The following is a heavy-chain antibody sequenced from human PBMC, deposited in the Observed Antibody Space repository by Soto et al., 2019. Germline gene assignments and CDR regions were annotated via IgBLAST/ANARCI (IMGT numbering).Heavy chain of an antibody. Sequence: AASVKVSCKASGGTFSSYAISWVRQAPGQGLEWMGGIIPIFGTANYAQKFQGRVTITADESTSTAYMELSSLRSEDTAVYYCARAVDTAMGPIDYWGQGTLVTVSS. J-gene: IGHJ4*02. CDR1: GGTFSSYA. V-gene: IGHV1-69*13. D-gene: IGHD5-18*01. CDR2: IIPIFGTA. CDR3: ARAVDTAMGPIDY.